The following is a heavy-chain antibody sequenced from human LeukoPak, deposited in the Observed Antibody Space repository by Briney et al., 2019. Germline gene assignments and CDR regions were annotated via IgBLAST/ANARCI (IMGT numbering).Heavy chain of an antibody. J-gene: IGHJ4*02. V-gene: IGHV1-18*01. CDR1: GYTFTSYD. Sequence: GASVKVSCKASGYTFTSYDISWVRQAPGQGPEWMGWISAYSGSTNYAQKLQGRVTMTTDTSTSTAYMELRSLRSDDTAVYYCARDHDPHYYDSSGYYGYWGQGTLVTVSS. CDR3: ARDHDPHYYDSSGYYGY. D-gene: IGHD3-22*01. CDR2: ISAYSGST.